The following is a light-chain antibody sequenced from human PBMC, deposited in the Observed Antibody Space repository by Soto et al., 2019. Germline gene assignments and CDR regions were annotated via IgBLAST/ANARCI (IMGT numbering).Light chain of an antibody. Sequence: EIVLTQSPGSLSLSPGERATLSCRASQSVSNNYLAWYQQKPGQAPRLLIYGASSRATGIPDRFSGSGSGTDFTLTISRLEPEDFAVYDCQQYGSSPGLFTFGPGTKGDIK. J-gene: IGKJ3*01. CDR1: QSVSNNY. CDR2: GAS. V-gene: IGKV3-20*01. CDR3: QQYGSSPGLFT.